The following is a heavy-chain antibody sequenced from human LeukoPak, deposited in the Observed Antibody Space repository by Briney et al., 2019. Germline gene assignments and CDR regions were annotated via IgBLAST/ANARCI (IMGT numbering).Heavy chain of an antibody. CDR1: GYSISSRYY. Sequence: SETLSLTCTVSGYSISSRYYWDWIRQPPGKGLEWIGSIYHSGSTYYNPSLKSRVTISVDTSKNQFSLKLSSVTAADTAVYYCARFGDWRSALDYWGQGTLVTVSS. D-gene: IGHD3-16*01. J-gene: IGHJ4*02. V-gene: IGHV4-38-2*02. CDR3: ARFGDWRSALDY. CDR2: IYHSGST.